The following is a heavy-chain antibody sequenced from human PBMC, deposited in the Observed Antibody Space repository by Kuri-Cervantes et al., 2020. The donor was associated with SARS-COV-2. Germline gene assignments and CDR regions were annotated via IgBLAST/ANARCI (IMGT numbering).Heavy chain of an antibody. CDR1: GFTFSSYA. Sequence: GESLKISCAASGFTFSSYAMHWVRQAPGKGLEWVAVISYDGSNKYYADSVKGRFTISRDNSKNTLYLQMNSLRAEDTAVYYCARRWFDPWGQGTLVTVSS. CDR2: ISYDGSNK. V-gene: IGHV3-30*04. CDR3: ARRWFDP. J-gene: IGHJ5*02.